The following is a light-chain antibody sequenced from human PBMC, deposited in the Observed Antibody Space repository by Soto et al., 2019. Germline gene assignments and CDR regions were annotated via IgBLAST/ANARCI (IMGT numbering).Light chain of an antibody. Sequence: EIVMTQSPATLSVSPGERATLSCRASQSVSSNLAWYQQKPGQAPRLLIYGASTRATGIPARFSGSGSGTEFTLTISSLQSEDFAVYYCQQRSNLLTFGGGTKVEI. J-gene: IGKJ4*01. V-gene: IGKV3-15*01. CDR1: QSVSSN. CDR3: QQRSNLLT. CDR2: GAS.